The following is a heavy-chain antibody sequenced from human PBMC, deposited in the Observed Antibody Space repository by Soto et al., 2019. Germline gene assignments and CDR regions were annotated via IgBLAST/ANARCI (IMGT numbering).Heavy chain of an antibody. CDR3: AKDHYYDSSGYTDY. CDR2: ISGSGGST. Sequence: VQLLESGGGSVQPGGSLRLSCAASGFTFSSYAMSWVRQAPGKGLEWVSAISGSGGSTYYADSVKGRFTISRDNSKNTLYLQMNSLRAEDTAVYYCAKDHYYDSSGYTDYWGQGTLVTVSS. V-gene: IGHV3-23*01. D-gene: IGHD3-22*01. J-gene: IGHJ4*02. CDR1: GFTFSSYA.